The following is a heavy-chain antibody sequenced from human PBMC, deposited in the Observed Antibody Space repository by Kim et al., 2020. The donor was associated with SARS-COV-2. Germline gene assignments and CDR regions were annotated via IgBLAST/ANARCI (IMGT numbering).Heavy chain of an antibody. Sequence: SETLSLTCGVSGDSISHSNLWSWVRQPPGKGLEWIGEIYHSGSTNYNPSLKSRVAISVDKSTNQFSLRLSSVTAADTAVYYCAGVGPYYSYGMDVWGQGTTVTVSS. V-gene: IGHV4-4*02. CDR2: IYHSGST. CDR3: AGVGPYYSYGMDV. CDR1: GDSISHSNL. J-gene: IGHJ6*02.